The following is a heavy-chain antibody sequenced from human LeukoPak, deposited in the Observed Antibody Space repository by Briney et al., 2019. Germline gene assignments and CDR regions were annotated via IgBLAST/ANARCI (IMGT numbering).Heavy chain of an antibody. D-gene: IGHD1-1*01. CDR3: ARVNRRTIDDDAFDI. CDR1: GGSISSGGYY. V-gene: IGHV4-30-2*01. J-gene: IGHJ3*02. Sequence: SETLSLTCTVSGGSISSGGYYWSWIRQPPGKGLEWIGYIYHSGSTYYNPSLKSRVTISVDRYKNQFSLKVNSVTAADTAVYYCARVNRRTIDDDAFDIWGQGTMVTVSS. CDR2: IYHSGST.